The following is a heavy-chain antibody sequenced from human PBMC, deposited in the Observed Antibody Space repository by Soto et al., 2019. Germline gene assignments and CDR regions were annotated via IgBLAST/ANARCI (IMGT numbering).Heavy chain of an antibody. CDR1: GFTFSYYY. D-gene: IGHD6-13*01. J-gene: IGHJ4*02. CDR2: ISSSGSTI. CDR3: AREGPYSSSWAYFDY. V-gene: IGHV3-11*01. Sequence: PGGSQILSCAASGFTFSYYYMSWIRQAPGKGLEWVSYISSSGSTIYYADSVKGRFTISRDNAKNSLYLQMNSLRAEDTAVYYCAREGPYSSSWAYFDYWGQGTLVTVSS.